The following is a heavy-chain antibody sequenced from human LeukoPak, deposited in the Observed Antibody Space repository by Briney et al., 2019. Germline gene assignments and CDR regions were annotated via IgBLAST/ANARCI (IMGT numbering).Heavy chain of an antibody. CDR3: ARTVGRTASLSY. J-gene: IGHJ4*02. D-gene: IGHD4-4*01. CDR2: INHRGVT. Sequence: SETLSLTCAVYGGSFSDYYWTWVRQPPGKGLEWIGEINHRGVTTYYPSLKSRVTISIDTYRNRFSLTMHPLTAADTAVYYCARTVGRTASLSYWGQGTLVTVSS. CDR1: GGSFSDYY. V-gene: IGHV4-34*01.